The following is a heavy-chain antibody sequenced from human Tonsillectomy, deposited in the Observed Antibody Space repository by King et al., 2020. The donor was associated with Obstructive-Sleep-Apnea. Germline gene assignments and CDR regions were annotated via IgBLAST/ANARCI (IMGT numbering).Heavy chain of an antibody. CDR1: GYTFPNYD. V-gene: IGHV1-18*04. J-gene: IGHJ4*01. D-gene: IGHD6-13*01. CDR2: ISVYNGIT. CDR3: ARLSSSWYSSYFDY. Sequence: VQLVESGAEVKKPGASVMVSCKASGYTFPNYDISWVRQAPGQGLEWMGWISVYNGITNYAQNFQGRVTMTTDTSTSTAYMELRSLRSDDTAVYYCARLSSSWYSSYFDYWGHGTLVTVSS.